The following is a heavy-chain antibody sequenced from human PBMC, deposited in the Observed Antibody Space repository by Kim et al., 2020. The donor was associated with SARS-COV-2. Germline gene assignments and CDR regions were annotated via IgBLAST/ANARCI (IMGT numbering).Heavy chain of an antibody. D-gene: IGHD1-20*01. CDR3: TRGAGPYNWNGAGL. J-gene: IGHJ4*02. Sequence: GGSLRLSCAASGFTFSGSAMHWVRQASGKGLEWVGRIRSKANSYATAYAASVKGRFTISRDDSKNTAYLQMNSLKTEDTAVYYCTRGAGPYNWNGAGLWGQGTLVTVSS. CDR2: IRSKANSYAT. CDR1: GFTFSGSA. V-gene: IGHV3-73*01.